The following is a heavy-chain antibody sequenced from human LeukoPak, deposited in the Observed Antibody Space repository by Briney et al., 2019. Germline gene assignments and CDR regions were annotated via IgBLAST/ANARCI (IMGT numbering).Heavy chain of an antibody. V-gene: IGHV4-59*01. D-gene: IGHD2-8*02. CDR2: FHNTGGT. Sequence: PSETLSLTCGVSGGSIISYYWSWIRQPPGKGLEWIGYFHNTGGTNYNPYVKSRVTISVDTSKNQVSLKMTSVTAADTAVYYCATNRPVGGAYWGSFDIWGQGTLVTISS. J-gene: IGHJ3*02. CDR3: ATNRPVGGAYWGSFDI. CDR1: GGSIISYY.